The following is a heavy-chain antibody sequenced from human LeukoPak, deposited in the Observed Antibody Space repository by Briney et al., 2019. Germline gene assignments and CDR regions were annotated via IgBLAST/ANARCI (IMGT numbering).Heavy chain of an antibody. CDR3: ARLGGYNLSRNAFDI. D-gene: IGHD5-24*01. CDR1: GGSVISTAYY. CDR2: AYVNGHT. V-gene: IGHV4-39*01. Sequence: SETLSLTFTFSGGSVISTAYYWGWLRQTPGKGLEWIGNAYVNGHTYYNPSLKSRVTIVVDTSKNEFSLKLSSVTAADTAVYYCARLGGYNLSRNAFDIWGRGTLVTVSS. J-gene: IGHJ3*02.